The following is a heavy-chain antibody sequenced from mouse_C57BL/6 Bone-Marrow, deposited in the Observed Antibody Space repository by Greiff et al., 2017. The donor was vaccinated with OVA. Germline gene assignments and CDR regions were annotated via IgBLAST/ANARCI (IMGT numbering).Heavy chain of an antibody. CDR1: GYTFTSYG. D-gene: IGHD2-1*01. V-gene: IGHV1-81*01. CDR2: IYPRSGNT. CDR3: ARYGNYFWFAY. J-gene: IGHJ3*01. Sequence: VQLQQSGAELARPGASVKLSCKASGYTFTSYGISWVKQRTGQGLEWIGEIYPRSGNTYYNEKFKGKATLTADKSSSTAYMELRSLTSEDSAVYFCARYGNYFWFAYWGQGTLVTVSA.